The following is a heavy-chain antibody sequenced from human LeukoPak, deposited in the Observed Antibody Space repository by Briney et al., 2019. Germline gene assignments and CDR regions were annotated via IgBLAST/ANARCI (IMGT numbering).Heavy chain of an antibody. Sequence: PSETLSLTCSVSGGSISSSSYFWDWIRQPPGKGLEWIGSIYYSGSTYYNPSLKSRVTISVDTSKNQFSLKLSSVTAADTAVYYCARHMRVGVVYAFDIWGQGTMVTVSS. CDR1: GGSISSSSYF. J-gene: IGHJ3*02. V-gene: IGHV4-39*01. CDR3: ARHMRVGVVYAFDI. D-gene: IGHD1-26*01. CDR2: IYYSGST.